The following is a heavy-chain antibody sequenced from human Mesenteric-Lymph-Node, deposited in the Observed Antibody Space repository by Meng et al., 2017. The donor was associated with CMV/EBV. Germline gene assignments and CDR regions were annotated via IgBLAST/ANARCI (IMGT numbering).Heavy chain of an antibody. CDR3: ARERRITGTTSVYY. J-gene: IGHJ4*02. D-gene: IGHD1-7*01. Sequence: ASVKVSCKASGYTFTGYYMHWVRQAPGQGREWMGWINPNSGGTNYAQKFQGRVTMTRDTSISTAYMELSRLRSDDTAVYYCARERRITGTTSVYYWGQGTLVTVSS. V-gene: IGHV1-2*02. CDR2: INPNSGGT. CDR1: GYTFTGYY.